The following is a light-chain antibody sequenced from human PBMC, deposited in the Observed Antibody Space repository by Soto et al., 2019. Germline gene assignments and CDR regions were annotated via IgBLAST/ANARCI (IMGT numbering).Light chain of an antibody. J-gene: IGKJ4*01. CDR1: QSISIF. V-gene: IGKV3-11*01. CDR2: GAS. CDR3: LQRGDWPPS. Sequence: EILLTQSPGTLSLSPGERATLSCRTSQSISIFLAWYQQKPGQAPRLLIYGASNRATGIPARFSGSGSGTDFSLTISSLEPEDFAVYYCLQRGDWPPSFGGGTKVDIK.